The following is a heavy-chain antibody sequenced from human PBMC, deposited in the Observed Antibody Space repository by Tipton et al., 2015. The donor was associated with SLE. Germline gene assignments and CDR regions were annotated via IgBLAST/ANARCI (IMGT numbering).Heavy chain of an antibody. CDR3: ASGDDDYSDGGFHY. CDR2: IRNSGDTT. Sequence: GSLRLSCAASGFTFSSYAMSWVRQAPGKGLEWVSSIRNSGDTTYYADSVTGRFTISRDNSKNTLYLQINSLRAEDTAVYYCASGDDDYSDGGFHYWGQGTLVTVSS. CDR1: GFTFSSYA. V-gene: IGHV3-23*01. J-gene: IGHJ4*02. D-gene: IGHD4-17*01.